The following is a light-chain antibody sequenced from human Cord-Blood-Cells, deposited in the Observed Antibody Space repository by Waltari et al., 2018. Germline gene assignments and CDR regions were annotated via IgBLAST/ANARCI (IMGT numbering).Light chain of an antibody. CDR2: DAS. Sequence: EIVLTQSPATLYLSPGDRATLSCRASQGVSSYLAWYQQKPGQAPRLLIYDASNRATGIPARFSGSGSGTDFTLTISSLEPEDFAVYYCQQRSNWPRTFGQGTKVEIK. CDR1: QGVSSY. J-gene: IGKJ1*01. V-gene: IGKV3-11*01. CDR3: QQRSNWPRT.